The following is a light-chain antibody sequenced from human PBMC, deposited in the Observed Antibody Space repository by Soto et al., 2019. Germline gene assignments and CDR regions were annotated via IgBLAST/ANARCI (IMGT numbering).Light chain of an antibody. V-gene: IGKV1-5*01. J-gene: IGKJ2*01. CDR1: QSISSW. Sequence: DIPMTQSPSTLSASVGDRVTITCRASQSISSWLAWYHQKPGKAPNLLIYDASTLASGVPSRFSDSGSGTEFTLTISSLQPDDVTTCYCQHYKGYPYTFGQGTKLEIK. CDR2: DAS. CDR3: QHYKGYPYT.